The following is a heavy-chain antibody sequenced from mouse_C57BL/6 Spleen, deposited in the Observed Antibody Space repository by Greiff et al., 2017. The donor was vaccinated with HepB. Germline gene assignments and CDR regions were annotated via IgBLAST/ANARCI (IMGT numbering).Heavy chain of an antibody. CDR1: GFTFSSYA. V-gene: IGHV5-9-1*02. CDR3: TRDHYGSSLDY. Sequence: EVKLMESGEGLVKPGGSLKLSCAASGFTFSSYAMSWVRQTPEKRLEWVAYISSGGDYIYYADTVKGRFTISRDNARNTLYLQMSSLKSEDTAMYYCTRDHYGSSLDYWGQGTTLTVSS. CDR2: ISSGGDYI. D-gene: IGHD1-1*01. J-gene: IGHJ2*01.